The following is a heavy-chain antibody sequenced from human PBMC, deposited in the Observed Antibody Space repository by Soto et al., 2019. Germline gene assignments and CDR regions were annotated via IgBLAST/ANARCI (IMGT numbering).Heavy chain of an antibody. CDR2: IYHSGST. D-gene: IGHD6-19*01. CDR3: ARDDSSGWLGDYYYGMDV. Sequence: PSETLSLTCAVSGYSISSGYYWGWIRQPPGKGLEWIGSIYHSGSTYYNPSLKSRVTISVDTSKNQFSLKLSSETAADTAVYYCARDDSSGWLGDYYYGMDVWGQGTTVTVSS. CDR1: GYSISSGYY. V-gene: IGHV4-38-2*01. J-gene: IGHJ6*02.